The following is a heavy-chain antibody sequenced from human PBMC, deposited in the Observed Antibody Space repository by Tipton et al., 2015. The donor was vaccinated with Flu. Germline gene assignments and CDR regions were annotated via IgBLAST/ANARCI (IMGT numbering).Heavy chain of an antibody. CDR2: IKSKTDSGTR. CDR3: TAGVGATDHDY. D-gene: IGHD1-26*01. V-gene: IGHV3-15*01. CDR1: GFSVSTNY. Sequence: SLRLSCAASGFSVSTNYMSWVRQAPGKGLEWVGRIKSKTDSGTRDFAAPVKGRFSISRDDSKNTLYLQMNSLKIEDTAVYYCTAGVGATDHDYWGQGTLVTVSS. J-gene: IGHJ4*02.